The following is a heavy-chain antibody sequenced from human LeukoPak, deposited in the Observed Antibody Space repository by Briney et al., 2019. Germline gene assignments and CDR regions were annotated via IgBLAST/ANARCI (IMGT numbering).Heavy chain of an antibody. V-gene: IGHV3-15*01. CDR2: IKSKTDGGTT. Sequence: GGSLRLSCAASGFTFSNAWMRWVRQAPGEGRVWVGRIKSKTDGGTTDYAAPVKGRFTISRDDSKNTLYLQMNSLKTEDTAVYYCSTGIWDSGDYLSFYWGQGTLVTVSS. CDR1: GFTFSNAW. CDR3: STGIWDSGDYLSFY. J-gene: IGHJ1*01. D-gene: IGHD4-17*01.